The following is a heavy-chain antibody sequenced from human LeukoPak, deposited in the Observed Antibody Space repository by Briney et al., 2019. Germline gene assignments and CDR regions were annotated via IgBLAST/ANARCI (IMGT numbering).Heavy chain of an antibody. V-gene: IGHV4-34*01. CDR3: AGDWSYDSSGFPFDY. D-gene: IGHD3-22*01. J-gene: IGHJ4*02. CDR2: INHSGST. CDR1: GGSFSGYY. Sequence: PSETLSLTCAVYGGSFSGYYWSWIRQPPGKGLEWIGEINHSGSTNYNPSLKSRVTISVDTSKNQFSLKLSSVTAADTAVYYCAGDWSYDSSGFPFDYWGQGTLVTVSS.